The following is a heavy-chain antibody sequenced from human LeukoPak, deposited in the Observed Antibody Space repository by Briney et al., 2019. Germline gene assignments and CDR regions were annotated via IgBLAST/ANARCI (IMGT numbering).Heavy chain of an antibody. CDR1: GFAVSNNY. V-gene: IGHV3-53*01. D-gene: IGHD4-23*01. CDR2: IYKDGST. Sequence: GGSLRLSCAASGFAVSNNYMTWVRQAPGKGLEWVSVIYKDGSTYYADSVKGRFTISRDNSKNTLYLQMNSLRAEDTAVYYCANYYGGNRNFDYWGQGTLVTVSS. J-gene: IGHJ4*02. CDR3: ANYYGGNRNFDY.